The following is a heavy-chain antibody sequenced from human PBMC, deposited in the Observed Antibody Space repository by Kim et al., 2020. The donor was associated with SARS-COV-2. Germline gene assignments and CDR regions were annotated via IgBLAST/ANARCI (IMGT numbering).Heavy chain of an antibody. V-gene: IGHV3-9*01. CDR3: AKDISVVPRGYGMDV. J-gene: IGHJ6*02. CDR2: ISWYSGSI. D-gene: IGHD2-2*01. Sequence: GGSLRLSCAASGFTFDDYAMHWVRQAPGKGLEWVSGISWYSGSIGYADSVKGRFTISRDNAKNSLYLQMNSLRAEDTALYYCAKDISVVPRGYGMDVWGQGTTVTVSS. CDR1: GFTFDDYA.